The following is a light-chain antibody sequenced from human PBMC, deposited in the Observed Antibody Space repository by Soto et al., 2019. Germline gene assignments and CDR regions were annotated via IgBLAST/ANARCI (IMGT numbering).Light chain of an antibody. CDR2: DAS. V-gene: IGKV3-11*01. CDR1: QSVSRY. J-gene: IGKJ4*01. Sequence: EIVLTQSPATLSLSPGERATLSCRASQSVSRYLAWYQQRPGQAPRLLIYDASNRATGIPARFSGSGSGTDFTLTISSLEPEDFAVYYCQHRSNWPLTFGGGTKVDIK. CDR3: QHRSNWPLT.